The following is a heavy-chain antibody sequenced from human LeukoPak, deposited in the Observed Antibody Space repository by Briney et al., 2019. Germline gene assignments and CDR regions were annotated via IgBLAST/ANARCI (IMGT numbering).Heavy chain of an antibody. D-gene: IGHD3-22*01. CDR1: GFTFDDYT. CDR3: ARDQASDYYDTSGYYYGFFDY. Sequence: GGSLRLSCAASGFTFDDYTMHWVRQAPGKGLEWVSLISWDGGSTYYADSVKGRFTISRDSSKNTLSLQMHSLRAEDTAVYYCARDQASDYYDTSGYYYGFFDYWGQGTLVTVSS. J-gene: IGHJ4*02. V-gene: IGHV3-43*01. CDR2: ISWDGGST.